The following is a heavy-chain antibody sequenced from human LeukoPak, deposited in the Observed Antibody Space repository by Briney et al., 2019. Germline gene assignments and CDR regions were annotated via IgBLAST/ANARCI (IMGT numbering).Heavy chain of an antibody. CDR2: IDYSGST. Sequence: PSETLSLTCTVSGGSVTSGTYYWSGIRQPPGTGLQWIGHIDYSGSTNYNPSLKSRVTISIDTSKNQFSLKLNSVTAADTAIYYCARDELVATKGKKTFEYWGPGTLVTVSS. J-gene: IGHJ4*02. CDR3: ARDELVATKGKKTFEY. V-gene: IGHV4-61*01. D-gene: IGHD5-24*01. CDR1: GGSVTSGTYY.